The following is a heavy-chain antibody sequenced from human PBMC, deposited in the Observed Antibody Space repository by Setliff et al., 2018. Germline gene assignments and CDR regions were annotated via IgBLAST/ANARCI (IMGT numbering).Heavy chain of an antibody. CDR3: ARDISLGKAAVWFGELKGWFDP. Sequence: SVKVSCKASGGTFSSYTISWVRQAPGQGLEWMGRIIPILGIANYARKFQGRVTITADKSTSTAYMELSSLRSEDTAVYYCARDISLGKAAVWFGELKGWFDPWGQGTLVTVSS. D-gene: IGHD3-10*01. CDR2: IIPILGIA. V-gene: IGHV1-69*04. CDR1: GGTFSSYT. J-gene: IGHJ5*02.